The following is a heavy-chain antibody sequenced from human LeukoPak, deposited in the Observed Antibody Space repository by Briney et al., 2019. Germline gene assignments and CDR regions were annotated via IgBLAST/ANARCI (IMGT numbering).Heavy chain of an antibody. CDR1: GYTLTELS. CDR3: ATVSLGHCSGGSCYAWFDP. Sequence: ASVKVSCKVSGYTLTELSMHWVRQAPGKGLEWMGGFDPEDGETIYAQKFRGRVTMTEDTSTDTAYMELSSLRSEDTAVYYCATVSLGHCSGGSCYAWFDPWGQGTLVTVSS. J-gene: IGHJ5*02. D-gene: IGHD2-15*01. V-gene: IGHV1-24*01. CDR2: FDPEDGET.